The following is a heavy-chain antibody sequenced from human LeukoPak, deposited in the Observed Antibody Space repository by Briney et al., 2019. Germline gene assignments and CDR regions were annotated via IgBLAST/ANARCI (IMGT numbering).Heavy chain of an antibody. CDR1: GFTFSSYS. V-gene: IGHV3-21*01. D-gene: IGHD3-22*01. J-gene: IGHJ4*02. Sequence: PGGSLRLSCAAPGFTFSSYSMNWVRQAPGKGLEWVSSISSSSSYIYYADSVKGRFTISRDNAKNSLYLQMNSLRAEDTAVYYCASSHYYDSSGYWGGQGTLVTVSS. CDR2: ISSSSSYI. CDR3: ASSHYYDSSGYW.